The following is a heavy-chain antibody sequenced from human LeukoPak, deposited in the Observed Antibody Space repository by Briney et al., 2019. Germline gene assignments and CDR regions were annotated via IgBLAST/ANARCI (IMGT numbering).Heavy chain of an antibody. CDR2: INHSGST. J-gene: IGHJ5*02. V-gene: IGHV4-34*01. D-gene: IGHD1-1*01. Sequence: SETLSPTCAVYGGSFSGYYWSWIRQPPGKGLEWIGEINHSGSTNYNPSLKSRVTISVDTSKNQFSLKLSSVTAADTAVYYCARGGGYRSFDPWGQGTLVTVSS. CDR3: ARGGGYRSFDP. CDR1: GGSFSGYY.